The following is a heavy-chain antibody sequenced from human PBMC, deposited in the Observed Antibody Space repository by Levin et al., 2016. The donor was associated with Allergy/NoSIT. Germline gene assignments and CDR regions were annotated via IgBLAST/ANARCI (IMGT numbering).Heavy chain of an antibody. V-gene: IGHV4-59*08. J-gene: IGHJ3*02. Sequence: SETLSLTCTVSGGSISSYYWSWIRQPPGKGLEWIGYIYYSGSTNYNPSLKSRVTISVDTSKNQFSLKLSSVTAADTAVYYCARSAEYTSGRYYRGDAFDIWGQGTMVTVSS. D-gene: IGHD6-19*01. CDR2: IYYSGST. CDR3: ARSAEYTSGRYYRGDAFDI. CDR1: GGSISSYY.